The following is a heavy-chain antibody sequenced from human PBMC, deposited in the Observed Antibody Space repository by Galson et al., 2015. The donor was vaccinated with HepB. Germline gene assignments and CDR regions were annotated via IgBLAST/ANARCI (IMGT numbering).Heavy chain of an antibody. D-gene: IGHD1-26*01. Sequence: SLRLSCAASGFTFSDYYMSWIRQSPGQGLEWLAYISSGGSTTYYVVSVKGRFTISRDNAKNSLFLQMNSLRAEDTALYYCATGGIKNAIVGAPYWGQGTLVTVSS. J-gene: IGHJ4*02. CDR2: ISSGGSTT. V-gene: IGHV3-11*01. CDR1: GFTFSDYY. CDR3: ATGGIKNAIVGAPY.